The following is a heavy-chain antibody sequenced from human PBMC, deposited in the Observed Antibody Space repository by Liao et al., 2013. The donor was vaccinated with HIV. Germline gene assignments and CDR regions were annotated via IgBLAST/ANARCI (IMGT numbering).Heavy chain of an antibody. CDR2: IYYSGST. CDR3: ARFPWASSLKRGSRGLHY. CDR1: GGSISSGDYY. V-gene: IGHV4-30-4*08. D-gene: IGHD2-2*01. Sequence: QVQLQESGPGLVKPSQTLSLTCTVSGGSISSGDYYWSWIRQPPGKGLEWIGYIYYSGSTYYNPSLKSRVTISVDTSKNQFSLKLSSVTAADTAVYYCARFPWASSLKRGSRGLHYWGQGTLVTVSS. J-gene: IGHJ4*02.